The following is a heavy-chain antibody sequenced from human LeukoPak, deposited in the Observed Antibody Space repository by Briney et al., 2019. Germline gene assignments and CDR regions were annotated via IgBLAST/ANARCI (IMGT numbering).Heavy chain of an antibody. J-gene: IGHJ6*03. Sequence: GGSLRLSCAASGFTFSSYAMHWVRQAPGKGLEWVAVISYDGSNKYYADSVKGRFTISRDNSKNTLYLQMNSLRAEDTAVYYCATQLRYFDRYYYYMDVWGKGTTVTVSS. V-gene: IGHV3-30-3*01. D-gene: IGHD3-9*01. CDR1: GFTFSSYA. CDR3: ATQLRYFDRYYYYMDV. CDR2: ISYDGSNK.